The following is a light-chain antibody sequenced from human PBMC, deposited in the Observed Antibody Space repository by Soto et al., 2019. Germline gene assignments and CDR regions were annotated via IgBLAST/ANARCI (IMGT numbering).Light chain of an antibody. CDR1: QSISSW. J-gene: IGKJ2*01. CDR3: QQYKTYPYT. Sequence: DIRMTQSPSTLSASVGDRVTNTCRASQSISSWLAWYHQKPGKAPKLLIYDASLLQSGVPSRFSGSGSGTEFTLIISSLQPDAFATYYFQQYKTYPYTFGQGTKLHIK. CDR2: DAS. V-gene: IGKV1-5*01.